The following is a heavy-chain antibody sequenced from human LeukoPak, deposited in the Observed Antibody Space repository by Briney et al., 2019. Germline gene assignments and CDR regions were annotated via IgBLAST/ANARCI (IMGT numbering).Heavy chain of an antibody. D-gene: IGHD4-17*01. Sequence: GGSLRLSCAASGFTFSSYSMNWVRQAPGKGLEWVSSISSSSSYIYYADSMKGRFTISRDNAKKSLYLQMNSLRAEDTAVYYCAKEIWPTVTTPGHTHFDYWGQGTLVTVSS. J-gene: IGHJ4*02. CDR2: ISSSSSYI. V-gene: IGHV3-21*01. CDR1: GFTFSSYS. CDR3: AKEIWPTVTTPGHTHFDY.